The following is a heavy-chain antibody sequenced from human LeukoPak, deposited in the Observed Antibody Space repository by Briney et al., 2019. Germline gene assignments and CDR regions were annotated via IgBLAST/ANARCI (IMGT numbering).Heavy chain of an antibody. J-gene: IGHJ3*01. CDR1: GGSFSSYY. D-gene: IGHD3/OR15-3a*01. V-gene: IGHV4-59*08. CDR2: IYYSGST. CDR3: ARQGSVGLADAFDV. Sequence: SETLSLTCTVSGGSFSSYYWSWIRRPPGKGLEWIGYIYYSGSTIYNPSLKSRVAMSVDTSKDQFSLKLTSVTAADTALYYCARQGSVGLADAFDVWGQGTMVTVSS.